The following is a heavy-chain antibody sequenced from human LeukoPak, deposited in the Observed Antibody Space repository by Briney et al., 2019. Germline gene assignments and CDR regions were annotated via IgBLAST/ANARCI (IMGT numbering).Heavy chain of an antibody. V-gene: IGHV3-74*01. CDR3: ARFKDYFDY. CDR2: IKSDGST. Sequence: GGSLRLSCAASGFTFSSYRMHWVRQIPGKGLVWVSRIKSDGSTIYADSVQGRFTISRDNAKNSLYLQMNSLRTEDTAVYYCARFKDYFDYWGQGTLVTVSS. J-gene: IGHJ4*02. CDR1: GFTFSSYR.